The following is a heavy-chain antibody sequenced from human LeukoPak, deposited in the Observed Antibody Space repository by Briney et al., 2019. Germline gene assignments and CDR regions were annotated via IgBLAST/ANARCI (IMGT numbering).Heavy chain of an antibody. Sequence: GGSLRLSCAASGFTFDDYAMHWVRQAPGKGLEWVSGISWNSGSIGYADSVKGRFTISRDNAKNSLYLQMNSLRAEDTALYYCAKDAFSYNGVYDSFDIWGQGTMVTVSS. CDR1: GFTFDDYA. CDR3: AKDAFSYNGVYDSFDI. D-gene: IGHD3-3*01. J-gene: IGHJ3*02. V-gene: IGHV3-9*01. CDR2: ISWNSGSI.